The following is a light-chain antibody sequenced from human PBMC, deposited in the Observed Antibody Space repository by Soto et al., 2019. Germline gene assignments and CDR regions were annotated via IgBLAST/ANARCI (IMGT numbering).Light chain of an antibody. CDR3: SSSTASNTLGA. V-gene: IGLV2-14*03. J-gene: IGLJ2*01. Sequence: QSALTQPASISGSPGQSITISCTGSNSDIGSYDFVAWYQQLPGRSPRLMIYGVTNRPSGVSDRLSGSKSGNTASLTISGLQEDDEAAYYCSSSTASNTLGAFGGGTKLTVL. CDR2: GVT. CDR1: NSDIGSYDF.